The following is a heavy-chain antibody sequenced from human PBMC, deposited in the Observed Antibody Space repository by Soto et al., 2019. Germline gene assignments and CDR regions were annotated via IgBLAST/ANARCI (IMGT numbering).Heavy chain of an antibody. Sequence: LRLSCAASGFTFTRYSMNWVRQAPGKGLEWVSSISSTTIYIYYGDSMKGRFTISRDNAKNSLYLEMNSLRAEDTAVYYCARESEDLTSNFDYWGQGTLVTVSS. CDR3: ARESEDLTSNFDY. J-gene: IGHJ4*02. CDR2: ISSTTIYI. CDR1: GFTFTRYS. V-gene: IGHV3-21*06.